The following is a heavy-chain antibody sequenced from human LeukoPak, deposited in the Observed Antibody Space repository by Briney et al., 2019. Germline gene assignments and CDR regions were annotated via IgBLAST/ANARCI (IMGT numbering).Heavy chain of an antibody. V-gene: IGHV3-64*01. CDR2: ISSNGGIT. CDR1: GFTFRNYA. CDR3: AKDPDSSSSGWYWFDY. J-gene: IGHJ4*02. D-gene: IGHD6-19*01. Sequence: GGSLRLSCAASGFTFRNYAMHWVRQAPGKGLEYVSAISSNGGITYYANSVKGRFTISRDNSKNTLYLQMNSLRAEDTAVYYCAKDPDSSSSGWYWFDYWGQGALVTVSS.